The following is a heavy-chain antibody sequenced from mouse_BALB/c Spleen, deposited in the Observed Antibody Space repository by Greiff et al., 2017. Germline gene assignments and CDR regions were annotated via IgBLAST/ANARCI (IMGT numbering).Heavy chain of an antibody. CDR2: ISSGGSYT. D-gene: IGHD2-14*01. CDR1: GFTFSSYG. CDR3: ASRGYDGAWFAY. V-gene: IGHV5-6*01. Sequence: EVQVVESGGDLVKPGGSLKLSCAASGFTFSSYGMSWVRQTPDKRLEWVATISSGGSYTYYPDSVKGRFTISRDNAKNTLYLQMSSLKSEDTAMYYCASRGYDGAWFAYWGQGTLVTVSA. J-gene: IGHJ3*01.